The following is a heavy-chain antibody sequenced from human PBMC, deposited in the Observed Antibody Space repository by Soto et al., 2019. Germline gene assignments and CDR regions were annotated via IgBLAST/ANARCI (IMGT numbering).Heavy chain of an antibody. CDR2: ISGSGGST. D-gene: IGHD6-13*01. Sequence: EVQLLESGGGLVQPGGSLRLSCAASGFTFSSYAMSWVRQAPGKGLEWVSAISGSGGSTYYADSVKGRFTISRDNSKNTLYLQLNSLRAEDTAVYYCAKDQQGYHYYGMDVWGQGTTVTVSS. J-gene: IGHJ6*02. CDR3: AKDQQGYHYYGMDV. V-gene: IGHV3-23*01. CDR1: GFTFSSYA.